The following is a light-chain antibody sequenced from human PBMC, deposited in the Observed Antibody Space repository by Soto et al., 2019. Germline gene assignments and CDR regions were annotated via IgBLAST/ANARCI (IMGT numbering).Light chain of an antibody. J-gene: IGLJ2*01. CDR2: DVS. V-gene: IGLV2-14*01. CDR1: SSDVGGYNY. Sequence: QSALTQPASVSGSPGQSITISCTGTSSDVGGYNYVSWYQQHPGKAPKLMIYDVSNRPSGVSNRFSGSKTGNTASLTISGRQAEDDDDYYCSSYTGSSTLVVFGAGTKLTVL. CDR3: SSYTGSSTLVV.